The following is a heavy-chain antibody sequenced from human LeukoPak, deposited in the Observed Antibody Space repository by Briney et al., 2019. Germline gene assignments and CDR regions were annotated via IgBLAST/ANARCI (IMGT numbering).Heavy chain of an antibody. CDR2: IYTSGST. CDR3: ARGHSKVVPAALDY. D-gene: IGHD2-2*01. Sequence: SETLSLTCTVSGGSISSYYWSWIRQPAGKGLEWIGRIYTSGSTNYNPSLKSRVTMSVDTSKNQFSLKLSSVTAADTAVYYCARGHSKVVPAALDYWGQGTLVTVSS. J-gene: IGHJ4*02. V-gene: IGHV4-4*07. CDR1: GGSISSYY.